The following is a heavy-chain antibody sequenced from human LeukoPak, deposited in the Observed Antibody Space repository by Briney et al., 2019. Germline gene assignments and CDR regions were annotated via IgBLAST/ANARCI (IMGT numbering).Heavy chain of an antibody. J-gene: IGHJ4*02. CDR1: GYTFTSYY. V-gene: IGHV1-46*01. Sequence: GASVKVSCKASGYTFTSYYMHWVRQAPGQGLEWMGIINPSGGSTSYAQKFQGRVTMTRDTSTSTVYMELSSLRSEDTAVYYCARGTTVTTTPLPQFDYWGQGTLVTVSS. CDR3: ARGTTVTTTPLPQFDY. CDR2: INPSGGST. D-gene: IGHD4-17*01.